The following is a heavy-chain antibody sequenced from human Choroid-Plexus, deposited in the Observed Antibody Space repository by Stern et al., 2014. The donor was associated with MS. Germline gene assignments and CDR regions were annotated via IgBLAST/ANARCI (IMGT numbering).Heavy chain of an antibody. CDR1: GFTFGSCA. J-gene: IGHJ5*02. Sequence: QVQLVQSGGGVVQPGRPLRLSCVASGFTFGSCAMHWVRQAPGQGLAWAAGVSYDGSNKYYADSVKGRFTISRDNSQNTLYMQMSSLRPEDTAVYYCAKDRQYLTYFFDHWGQGSLVTVSS. CDR3: AKDRQYLTYFFDH. D-gene: IGHD2/OR15-2a*01. CDR2: VSYDGSNK. V-gene: IGHV3-30*18.